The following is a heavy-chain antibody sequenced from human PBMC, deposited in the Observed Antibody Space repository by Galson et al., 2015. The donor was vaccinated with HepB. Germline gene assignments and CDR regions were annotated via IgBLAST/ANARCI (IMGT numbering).Heavy chain of an antibody. D-gene: IGHD2-21*02. CDR2: ICTTSSYT. V-gene: IGHV3-11*03. CDR3: ARYPRGDCGGSDCYESRHGMDV. Sequence: SLRLSCAASGFPFSDFYMTWIRQAPGKGLEGISYICTTSSYTRYAAPVQGRFTIFRDNAKSSLYLRMSGLRVEDTAIYYCARYPRGDCGGSDCYESRHGMDVWGQGTTVTVSS. J-gene: IGHJ6*02. CDR1: GFPFSDFY.